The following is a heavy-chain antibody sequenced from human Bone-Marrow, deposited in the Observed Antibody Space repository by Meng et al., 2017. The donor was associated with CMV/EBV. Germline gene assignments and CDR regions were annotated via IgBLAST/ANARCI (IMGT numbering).Heavy chain of an antibody. CDR3: ARGRFGVVII. CDR1: GGSVSSGSYY. Sequence: LETLSLTCTVSGGSVSSGSYYWSWIRQPPGKGLEWIGYIYYSGSTNYNPSLKSRVTISVDTSKNQFSLKLSSVTAADTAVYYCARGRFGVVIIWGQGTLVTVSS. J-gene: IGHJ4*02. CDR2: IYYSGST. V-gene: IGHV4-61*01. D-gene: IGHD3-3*01.